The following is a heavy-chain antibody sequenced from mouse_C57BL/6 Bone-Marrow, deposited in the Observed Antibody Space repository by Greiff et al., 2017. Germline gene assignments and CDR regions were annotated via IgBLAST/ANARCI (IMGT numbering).Heavy chain of an antibody. V-gene: IGHV1-50*01. CDR2: IDPSDSYT. Sequence: QVQLQQPGAELVKPGASVKLSCKASGYTFTSYWMQWVKQRPGQGLEWIGEIDPSDSYTNYNQKFKGKATLTVDTSSSTAYMQLSSLTSEDSAVYYCARWGYYGSSLAWFAYWGQGTLVTVSA. J-gene: IGHJ3*01. CDR1: GYTFTSYW. CDR3: ARWGYYGSSLAWFAY. D-gene: IGHD1-1*01.